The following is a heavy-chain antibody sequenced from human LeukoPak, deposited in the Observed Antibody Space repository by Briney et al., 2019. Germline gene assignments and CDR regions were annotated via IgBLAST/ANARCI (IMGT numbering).Heavy chain of an antibody. CDR2: IYYSGRT. Sequence: SETLSLTCTVSGGSINSYYWNWIRQSPGKGLEWIGYIYYSGRTNYNPSLQSRVTISVDTSENQFSLKLTSVTAADTALYYCARGTHYNDSSGFFSLDYWGQGTLVTVSS. CDR1: GGSINSYY. J-gene: IGHJ4*02. V-gene: IGHV4-59*01. CDR3: ARGTHYNDSSGFFSLDY. D-gene: IGHD3-22*01.